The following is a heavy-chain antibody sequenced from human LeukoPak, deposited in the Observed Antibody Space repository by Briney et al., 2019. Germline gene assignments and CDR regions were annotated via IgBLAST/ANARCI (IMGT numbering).Heavy chain of an antibody. D-gene: IGHD2-8*02. CDR3: AKDGGSWSPYHFDY. J-gene: IGHJ4*02. CDR2: ISSSGGST. CDR1: GFTFSSHA. V-gene: IGHV3-23*01. Sequence: PGGSLRLSCAASGFTFSSHAMSWVRQPPGKGLEWVSGISSSGGSTFYADSVKGRFTISRDNSKTTLYLQMNSLRAEDTAVYYCAKDGGSWSPYHFDYWGQGTLVTVSS.